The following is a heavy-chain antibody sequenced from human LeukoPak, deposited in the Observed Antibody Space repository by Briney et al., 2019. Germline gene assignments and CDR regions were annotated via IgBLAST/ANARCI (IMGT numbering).Heavy chain of an antibody. J-gene: IGHJ4*02. Sequence: PGGSLRLSCAASGFTVSSNYMSWVRQAPGKGLEWVSVIYSGGSTYYADSVKGRFTISRDNSKNTVYLQMNSLRAEDTAVYYCAKLCSGGSCYWNYWGQGTLVTVSS. CDR2: IYSGGST. V-gene: IGHV3-53*01. CDR1: GFTVSSNY. D-gene: IGHD2-15*01. CDR3: AKLCSGGSCYWNY.